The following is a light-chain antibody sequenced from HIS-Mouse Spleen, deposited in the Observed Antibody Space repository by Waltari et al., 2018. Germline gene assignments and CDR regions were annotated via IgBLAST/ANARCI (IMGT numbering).Light chain of an antibody. CDR3: QQYYSTPYT. Sequence: DIVMTQSPDSLAVSLGERATIHCTSSPRVVSSSNHKNYLAWYQQKPGQPPKQLIYWASTRESGVPDRFSGSGSGTDFTLTISSLQAEDVAVYYCQQYYSTPYTFGQGTKLEIK. V-gene: IGKV4-1*01. CDR1: PRVVSSSNHKNY. J-gene: IGKJ2*01. CDR2: WAS.